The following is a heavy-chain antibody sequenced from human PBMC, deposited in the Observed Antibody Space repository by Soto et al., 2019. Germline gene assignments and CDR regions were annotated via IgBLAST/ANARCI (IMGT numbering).Heavy chain of an antibody. V-gene: IGHV1-3*01. D-gene: IGHD6-19*01. Sequence: ASVKVSCNASGYTFTSYSMHWVRQAPGQRLEWMGWINAGNGNTKYSQKFQGRVTIIRDTAASTAYMELSSLRSEDTAVYYCASRQVVAGTNDYYYGMDVWGQGTTVTVSS. CDR3: ASRQVVAGTNDYYYGMDV. CDR1: GYTFTSYS. J-gene: IGHJ6*02. CDR2: INAGNGNT.